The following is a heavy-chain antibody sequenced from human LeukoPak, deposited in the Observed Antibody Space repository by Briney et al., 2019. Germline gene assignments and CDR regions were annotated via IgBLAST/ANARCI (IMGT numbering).Heavy chain of an antibody. CDR1: GGSISSSSYY. Sequence: PSETLSLTCTVSGGSISSSSYYWGWIRQPPGKGLEWIGSIYYSGSTYYNPSLKSRVTISVDTSKNQFSLKLSSVTAADTAVYYCARGKWDSSSWSLDYYYMDVWGKGTTVTVSS. J-gene: IGHJ6*03. V-gene: IGHV4-39*07. CDR3: ARGKWDSSSWSLDYYYMDV. D-gene: IGHD6-13*01. CDR2: IYYSGST.